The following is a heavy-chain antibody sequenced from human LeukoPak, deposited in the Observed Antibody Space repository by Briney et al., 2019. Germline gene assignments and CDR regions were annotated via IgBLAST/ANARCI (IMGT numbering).Heavy chain of an antibody. D-gene: IGHD5-24*01. J-gene: IGHJ4*02. Sequence: ASVKVSCKVSGYTFTNYYMHCVQQAPGKGLEWMGLVDPEDGETIYAEKFQGRVTITAHTSTDTAYMELSSLRSEDTAEYYCATDRRDGYTDPFDYWGQGTLVTVSS. CDR3: ATDRRDGYTDPFDY. CDR1: GYTFTNYY. CDR2: VDPEDGET. V-gene: IGHV1-69-2*01.